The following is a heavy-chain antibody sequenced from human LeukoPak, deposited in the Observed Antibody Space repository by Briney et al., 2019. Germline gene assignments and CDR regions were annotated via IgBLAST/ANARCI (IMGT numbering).Heavy chain of an antibody. CDR2: IYYSGST. CDR1: GGSIGSGDYY. V-gene: IGHV4-30-4*08. Sequence: NPSQTLSLTCTVSGGSIGSGDYYWSWIRQPPGKGLEWIGYIYYSGSTYYNPSLKSRVTISVDTSKNQFSLKLSSVTAADTAVYYCASFVGSFGGFPNWFDPWGQGTLVTVSS. CDR3: ASFVGSFGGFPNWFDP. J-gene: IGHJ5*02. D-gene: IGHD3-10*01.